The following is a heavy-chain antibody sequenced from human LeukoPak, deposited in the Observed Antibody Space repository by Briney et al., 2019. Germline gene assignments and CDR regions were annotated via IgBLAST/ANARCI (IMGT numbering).Heavy chain of an antibody. Sequence: GGSLRLSCAGSGFSVSNYYMSWVRQAPGKGLEWVSLIRDSGETFYADSVKGRFTISRDNSKNTMYLQMNRLRVEDTAVYFCARDRAVTQDWVEFDPWGQGTLVTVSA. CDR1: GFSVSNYY. CDR2: IRDSGET. D-gene: IGHD4-17*01. J-gene: IGHJ5*02. V-gene: IGHV3-66*03. CDR3: ARDRAVTQDWVEFDP.